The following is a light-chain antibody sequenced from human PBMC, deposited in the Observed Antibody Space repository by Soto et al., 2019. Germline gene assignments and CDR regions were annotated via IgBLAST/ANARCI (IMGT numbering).Light chain of an antibody. CDR3: QESYSFPYT. CDR2: GAT. V-gene: IGKV1-39*01. CDR1: LTISIY. J-gene: IGKJ2*01. Sequence: DIRMTQSPSSLSASVGDRVTITCRASLTISIYLNWYQVKPGKAPNLLIYGATRLQTGVPSRFTGSGSGTEFSLTITSLQPEDLATYFCQESYSFPYTFGQGTKV.